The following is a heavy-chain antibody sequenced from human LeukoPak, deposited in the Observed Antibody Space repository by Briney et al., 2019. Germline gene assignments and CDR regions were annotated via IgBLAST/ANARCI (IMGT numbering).Heavy chain of an antibody. Sequence: GGSLRLSCAASGFTFSSYSMNWVRQAPGKGLEWVSSISSSSSYIYYADSVKGRFTISRDNAKNSLYLQMSSLRAEDTAVYYCVRDDYSNYPNWFDPWGQGTLVTVSS. V-gene: IGHV3-21*01. CDR3: VRDDYSNYPNWFDP. D-gene: IGHD4-11*01. J-gene: IGHJ5*02. CDR1: GFTFSSYS. CDR2: ISSSSSYI.